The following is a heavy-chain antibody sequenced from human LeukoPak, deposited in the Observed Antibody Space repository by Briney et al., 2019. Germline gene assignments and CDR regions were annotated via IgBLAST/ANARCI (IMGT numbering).Heavy chain of an antibody. J-gene: IGHJ4*02. D-gene: IGHD2-2*01. CDR3: ARGVGGPLDY. Sequence: GGSLRLSCAASGFTFSSYAMHWVRQAPGKGLEWVAVISYDGSNKYYADSVKGRFTISRDNSKNTLYLQMNSLRAEDTAVYYCARGVGGPLDYWGQGTLVTVSS. V-gene: IGHV3-30*04. CDR2: ISYDGSNK. CDR1: GFTFSSYA.